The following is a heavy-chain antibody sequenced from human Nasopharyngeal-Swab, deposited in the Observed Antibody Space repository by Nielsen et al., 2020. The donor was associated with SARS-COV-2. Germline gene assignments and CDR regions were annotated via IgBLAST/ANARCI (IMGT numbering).Heavy chain of an antibody. CDR3: ARVSYGAVPDY. Sequence: SETLSLTCTVSGGSISSNNYYWGWIRQPPGKGLEWIGSIYYSGSTYYNPSLKSPVTISRDTSKNQFSLKLRSVTAADTAVYYCARVSYGAVPDYWGRGTLVTVSS. CDR2: IYYSGST. V-gene: IGHV4-39*07. CDR1: GGSISSNNYY. J-gene: IGHJ4*02. D-gene: IGHD3-10*01.